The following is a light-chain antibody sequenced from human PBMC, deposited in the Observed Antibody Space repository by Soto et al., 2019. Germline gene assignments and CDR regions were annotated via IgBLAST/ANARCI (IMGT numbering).Light chain of an antibody. J-gene: IGLJ1*01. Sequence: QSALTQSPSVSGSPGQSVTISCTGTSSDVGAYNRVSWYQQPPGTAPELVIYEVSNRPSGVPDRFSGSKSGNTASLTISGLQPEDEADYYCSSFTSDSTLVFGAGTKLTVL. CDR2: EVS. CDR3: SSFTSDSTLV. V-gene: IGLV2-18*02. CDR1: SSDVGAYNR.